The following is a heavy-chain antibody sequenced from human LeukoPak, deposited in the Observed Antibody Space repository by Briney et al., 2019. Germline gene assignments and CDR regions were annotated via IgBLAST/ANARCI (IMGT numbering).Heavy chain of an antibody. J-gene: IGHJ4*02. CDR3: ARDLYRIVVVPHYFDY. CDR2: IKQDGSEK. D-gene: IGHD3-22*01. Sequence: GGSLRLSCAASGFTFSNSWMSWVRQAPGKGLEWVANIKQDGSEKYYVDSVKGRFTISRDNAKNSLYLQMNSLRAEDTAVYYCARDLYRIVVVPHYFDYWGQGTLVTVSS. V-gene: IGHV3-7*01. CDR1: GFTFSNSW.